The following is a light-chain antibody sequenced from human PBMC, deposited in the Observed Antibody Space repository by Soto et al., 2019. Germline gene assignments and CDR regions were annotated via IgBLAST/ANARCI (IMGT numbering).Light chain of an antibody. CDR1: YSNIESNS. CDR3: AAWDDSLRGLV. CDR2: NNN. J-gene: IGLJ2*01. Sequence: QTVVTQPPSASGTPGQRVTISCSGSYSNIESNSVSWYQQLPGLAPKLLIYNNNQRPSGVPDRFSGSKSGTSASLAISGLRSDDEADYYCAAWDDSLRGLVFGGGTQLTVL. V-gene: IGLV1-47*01.